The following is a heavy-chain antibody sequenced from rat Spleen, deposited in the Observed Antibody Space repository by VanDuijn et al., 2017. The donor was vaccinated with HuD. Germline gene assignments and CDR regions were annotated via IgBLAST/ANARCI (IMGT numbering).Heavy chain of an antibody. CDR2: IGKVGST. Sequence: QVRLKESGPRLVQPSQTLSVTCTVSGFSLTSYHVSWVRQPPGKGLEWVGAIGKVGSTDYNSLLKSRLSISRDISKSQVFLKMNSLQTEDTATYYCARGEEYNSPLDWGQGVMVTVSS. V-gene: IGHV2-61*01. J-gene: IGHJ2*01. CDR3: ARGEEYNSPLD. CDR1: GFSLTSYH. D-gene: IGHD1-5*01.